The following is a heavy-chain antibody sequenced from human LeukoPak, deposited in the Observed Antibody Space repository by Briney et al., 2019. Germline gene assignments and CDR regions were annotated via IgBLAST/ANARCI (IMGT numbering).Heavy chain of an antibody. J-gene: IGHJ2*01. V-gene: IGHV3-23*01. CDR3: AKDTAAAGINWYFDL. CDR1: GFTFSSYE. CDR2: ISGSGGNT. D-gene: IGHD6-13*01. Sequence: GGSLRLSCATSGFTFSSYEMNWVRQAPGKGLEWVSIISGSGGNTFYADSVKGRFTISRDNSKNTLYLQMNSLRAEDTAVFYCAKDTAAAGINWYFDLWGRGTLVTVSS.